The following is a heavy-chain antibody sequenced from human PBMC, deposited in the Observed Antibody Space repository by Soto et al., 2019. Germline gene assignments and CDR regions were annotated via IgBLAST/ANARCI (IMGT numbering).Heavy chain of an antibody. CDR3: ARAPPIYYYDSSGPNAFDI. J-gene: IGHJ3*02. D-gene: IGHD3-22*01. V-gene: IGHV1-2*04. CDR1: GYTFTGYY. CDR2: INPNSGGT. Sequence: GASVKVSCKASGYTFTGYYMHWVRQAPGQGLEWMGWINPNSGGTNYAQKFQGWVTMTRDTSISTAYMELSRLRSDDTAVYYCARAPPIYYYDSSGPNAFDIWGQGTMVTVSS.